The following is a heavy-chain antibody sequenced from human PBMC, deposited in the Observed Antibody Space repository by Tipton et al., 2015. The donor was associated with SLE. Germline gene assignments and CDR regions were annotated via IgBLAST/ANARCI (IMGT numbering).Heavy chain of an antibody. CDR2: IDTYTGNI. V-gene: IGHV1-18*01. CDR3: TRDDSVGDMDV. J-gene: IGHJ6*02. D-gene: IGHD1-26*01. CDR1: GYTFTSYG. Sequence: QVQLVQSGAELKKPGASVKVSCKASGYTFTSYGISWVRQAPGQGLEWLGWIDTYTGNIKDTQKLQGRLTMTTDTFASTAYMELTSLRSDDSAIYFCTRDDSVGDMDVWGQGTTVTVSS.